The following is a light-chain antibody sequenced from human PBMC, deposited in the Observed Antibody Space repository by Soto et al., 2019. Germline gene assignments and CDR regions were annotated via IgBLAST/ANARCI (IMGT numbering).Light chain of an antibody. J-gene: IGKJ1*01. V-gene: IGKV2D-29*01. CDR1: QDLLHSDGRTY. CDR3: MQSIRWWT. Sequence: DVVITHTPLSLSVAHLHPASISCKSRQDLLHSDGRTYLYWYLQKPGQPPQLLIYEVSNRFSGVPERFSGSGSGTDFTLTISRVEAEDVGVYYCMQSIRWWTFGQGTKVDIK. CDR2: EVS.